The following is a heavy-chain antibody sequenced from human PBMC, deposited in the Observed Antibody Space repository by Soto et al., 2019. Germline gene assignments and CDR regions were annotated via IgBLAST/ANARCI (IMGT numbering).Heavy chain of an antibody. CDR3: ARGPITSGYYLDFYD. V-gene: IGHV1-69*01. D-gene: IGHD3-22*01. Sequence: QVQLVQSGAEVKKPGSSVSVSCKASGGTFSNYVISWLRQAPGQGLEWMGGIIPIFDTTNYAQKFQGRVTITAYESTSTAYMELSSLRSEDTAVYYCARGPITSGYYLDFYDWGQGTLVTVSS. J-gene: IGHJ1*01. CDR2: IIPIFDTT. CDR1: GGTFSNYV.